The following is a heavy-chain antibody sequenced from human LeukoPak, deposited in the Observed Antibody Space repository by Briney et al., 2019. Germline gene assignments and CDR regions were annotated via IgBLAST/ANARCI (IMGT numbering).Heavy chain of an antibody. CDR2: IWYDGSNK. D-gene: IGHD5-18*01. J-gene: IGHJ4*02. V-gene: IGHV3-33*08. CDR3: AREPRGYSYGYVGY. CDR1: GFTFSTYA. Sequence: GGSLRLSCAASGFTFSTYAMSWVRQAPGKGLEWVAVIWYDGSNKYYADSVKGRFTISRDNSKNTLYLQMNSLRAEDTAVYYCAREPRGYSYGYVGYWGQGTLVTVSS.